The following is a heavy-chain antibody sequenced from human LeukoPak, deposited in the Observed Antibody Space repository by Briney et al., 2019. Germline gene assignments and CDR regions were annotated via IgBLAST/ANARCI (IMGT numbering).Heavy chain of an antibody. Sequence: GASVKVSCKASGYIFTSYFMHWVRQAPGQGLERMGLINPSGGSTRYAQKFQGRVTMTRDMSTSTVYMELSSLRSEDTAVYYCARALPHRRLMDTTMEQHWFDPWGQGTLVTVSS. D-gene: IGHD5-18*01. CDR3: ARALPHRRLMDTTMEQHWFDP. CDR1: GYIFTSYF. V-gene: IGHV1-46*01. CDR2: INPSGGST. J-gene: IGHJ5*02.